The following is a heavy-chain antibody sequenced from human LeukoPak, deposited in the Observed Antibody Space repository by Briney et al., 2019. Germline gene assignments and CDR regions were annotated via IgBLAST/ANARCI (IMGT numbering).Heavy chain of an antibody. D-gene: IGHD6-13*01. CDR2: MNPITGNA. Sequence: ASVKVSCKASGYTFISYDINWVRRATGQGLEWMGWMNPITGNAGYAQKFQGRVTITRNTSINTAYMELSSLRSEDTAVYYCAREAGTSSSGGGFDYWGQGTPVTVSS. V-gene: IGHV1-8*03. CDR1: GYTFISYD. J-gene: IGHJ4*02. CDR3: AREAGTSSSGGGFDY.